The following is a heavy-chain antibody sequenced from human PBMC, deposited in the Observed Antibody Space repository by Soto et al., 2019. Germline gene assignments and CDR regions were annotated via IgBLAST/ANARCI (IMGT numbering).Heavy chain of an antibody. CDR2: VTNSGSNT. D-gene: IGHD1-1*01. J-gene: IGHJ3*02. CDR1: GFTFSTYA. V-gene: IGHV3-23*01. Sequence: EVQLLESGGGSVQPGGSLRLSCAASGFTFSTYAMTWVRQAPGKGLEWVSSVTNSGSNTYHADSVKGRFTISRDNSKNMLFLQMNSLRAEDTALYYCAKDLAATATGDSFDIWGQGTMVTVSS. CDR3: AKDLAATATGDSFDI.